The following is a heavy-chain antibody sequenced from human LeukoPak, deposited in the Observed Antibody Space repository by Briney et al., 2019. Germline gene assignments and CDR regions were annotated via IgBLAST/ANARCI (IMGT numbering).Heavy chain of an antibody. Sequence: PGRPLRLSCAASGFTFSSFVMHWVRQAPGRRLEWVPLILYDEKYYADSVKGRFTISRDNSKNILYLQMDSLRVEDTAVYYCARYCSGGCYSGVDYWGQGTLVTVPS. D-gene: IGHD2-15*01. CDR1: GFTFSSFV. V-gene: IGHV3-33*05. CDR2: ILYDEK. J-gene: IGHJ4*02. CDR3: ARYCSGGCYSGVDY.